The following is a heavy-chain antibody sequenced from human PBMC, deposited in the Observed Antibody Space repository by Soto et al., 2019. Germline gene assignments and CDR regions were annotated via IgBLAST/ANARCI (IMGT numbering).Heavy chain of an antibody. CDR3: ARSVGIELGWYFDL. CDR2: IIPIFGTA. D-gene: IGHD2-21*01. V-gene: IGHV1-69*06. CDR1: GGTFSSYA. Sequence: QVQLVQSGAEVKKPGSSVKVSCKASGGTFSSYAISWVRQAPGQGLEWMGGIIPIFGTANYAQKFQGRVTITADKSTSTADRELSSLRSEDTAVYYGARSVGIELGWYFDLWGRGTLVTVSS. J-gene: IGHJ2*01.